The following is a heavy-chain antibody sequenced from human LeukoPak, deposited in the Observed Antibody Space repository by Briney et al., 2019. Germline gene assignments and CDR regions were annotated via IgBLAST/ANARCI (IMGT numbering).Heavy chain of an antibody. CDR3: ANPPTVTKIRFDS. CDR2: INHSGST. D-gene: IGHD4-17*01. J-gene: IGHJ5*01. Sequence: SETLSLTYAVYGGSFSGFYWTWIRQPPGKGLEWIGEINHSGSTNYNPSLKSRVTMSVDTSKNQFSLRLRSVTAADTAVYYCANPPTVTKIRFDSWGQGTLVTVSS. V-gene: IGHV4-34*01. CDR1: GGSFSGFY.